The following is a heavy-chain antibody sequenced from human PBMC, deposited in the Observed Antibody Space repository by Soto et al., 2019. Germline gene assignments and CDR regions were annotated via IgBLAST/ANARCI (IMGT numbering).Heavy chain of an antibody. CDR3: ARAYLGRLPRRADYYYAMDV. J-gene: IGHJ6*02. CDR1: GFSFRDYD. V-gene: IGHV3-13*05. D-gene: IGHD1-26*01. CDR2: LGAARDP. Sequence: EVQRVESGGGSVQPGESLRLSCAASGFSFRDYDMHWVRQRKGKGLEWVSALGAARDPYYVGSVKGRFSVSRDNAQNSLFLQMNNLRVDDTAVYFCARAYLGRLPRRADYYYAMDVWGRGTTFTVSS.